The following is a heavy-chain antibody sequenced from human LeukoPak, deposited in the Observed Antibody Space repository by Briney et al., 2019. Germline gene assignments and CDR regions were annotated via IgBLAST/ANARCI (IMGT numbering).Heavy chain of an antibody. D-gene: IGHD6-13*01. CDR3: ATGYSSTRYYFDY. J-gene: IGHJ4*02. Sequence: PSETLSLTCTVSGDSISSYYWSWIRQPPGKGLEWIGYIYHSGSTNYNPSLKSRVTISADTSKDQFSLKLASVTAADTAVYYCATGYSSTRYYFDYWGQGTLVTVSP. CDR1: GDSISSYY. CDR2: IYHSGST. V-gene: IGHV4-59*01.